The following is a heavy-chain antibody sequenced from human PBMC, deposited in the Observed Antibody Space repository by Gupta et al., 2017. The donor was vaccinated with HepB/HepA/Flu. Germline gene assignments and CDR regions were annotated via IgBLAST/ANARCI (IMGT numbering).Heavy chain of an antibody. CDR3: ARRVAGTGWDHFDY. V-gene: IGHV4-39*01. J-gene: IGHJ4*02. D-gene: IGHD6-19*01. CDR1: GGSISSSNYY. Sequence: QLQLEESGPGLVKPSETLSLTCSVSGGSISSSNYYWVWIRQPPGKGLEWIATIYYNGRTHYNPSLKSGVTISGDTSKNQFSLKVSSVTAADTAVYYCARRVAGTGWDHFDYWGQGTLVNVSS. CDR2: IYYNGRT.